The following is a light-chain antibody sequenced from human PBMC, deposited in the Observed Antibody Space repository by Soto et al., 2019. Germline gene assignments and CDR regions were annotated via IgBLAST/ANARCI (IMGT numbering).Light chain of an antibody. CDR1: QSLLNSNGYNY. Sequence: DIVMTQSPLSLRVTPGEPASISFGASQSLLNSNGYNYLDWYLQKPGQSPQLLIHLGSSRASGVPDRFSGSGSGTDFTLTISRVEAEDVGFYYCMQALQAPLTFGQGTKVDIK. V-gene: IGKV2-28*01. J-gene: IGKJ1*01. CDR2: LGS. CDR3: MQALQAPLT.